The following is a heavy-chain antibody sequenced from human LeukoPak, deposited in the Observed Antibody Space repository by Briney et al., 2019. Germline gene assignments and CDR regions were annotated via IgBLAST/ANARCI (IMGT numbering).Heavy chain of an antibody. V-gene: IGHV4-59*08. Sequence: SETLSLTCTVSGGSISSYYWSWIRQPPGKGLEWIGYIYYSGSTNYNPSLKSRVTISVGTSKNQFSLKLSSVTAADTAVYYCARQAQLRYDFWSGYYPQNYYYGMDVWGQGTTVTVSS. J-gene: IGHJ6*02. CDR2: IYYSGST. CDR3: ARQAQLRYDFWSGYYPQNYYYGMDV. D-gene: IGHD3-3*01. CDR1: GGSISSYY.